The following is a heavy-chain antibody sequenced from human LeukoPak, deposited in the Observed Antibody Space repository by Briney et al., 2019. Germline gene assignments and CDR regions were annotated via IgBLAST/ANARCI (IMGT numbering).Heavy chain of an antibody. J-gene: IGHJ4*02. V-gene: IGHV3-23*01. CDR3: AKLFPLLSLSGTYS. Sequence: GGSLRLSCAASGFTFSSYAMNWVRQAPRKGVEWVSAIRGSGGSTYYADSVKGRFTISRDNSKNTLYLQMNSLRAEDTAVYYCAKLFPLLSLSGTYSWGQGTLVTVSS. CDR2: IRGSGGST. D-gene: IGHD1-26*01. CDR1: GFTFSSYA.